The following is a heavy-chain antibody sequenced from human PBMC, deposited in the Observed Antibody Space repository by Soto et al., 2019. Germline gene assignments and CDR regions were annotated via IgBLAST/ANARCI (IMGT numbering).Heavy chain of an antibody. CDR1: GGTFSSYA. D-gene: IGHD1-26*01. Sequence: ASVKVSCKASGGTFSSYAISWVRQAPGQGLEWMGGIIPIFGTANYAQKFQGRVTIAADESTSTAYMELSSLRSEDTAVYYCARDGSVGATMKYYFDYWGQGTLVTVSS. J-gene: IGHJ4*02. CDR2: IIPIFGTA. CDR3: ARDGSVGATMKYYFDY. V-gene: IGHV1-69*13.